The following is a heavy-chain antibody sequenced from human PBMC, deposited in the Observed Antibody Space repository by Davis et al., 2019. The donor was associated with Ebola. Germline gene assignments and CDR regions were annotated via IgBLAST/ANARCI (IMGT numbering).Heavy chain of an antibody. CDR3: AKDRYGDYPDHAES. Sequence: ETLSLTCTVSGGSVSSSSHNWGWIRQPPGKGLEWVSAISGSGGTTYYAGSVKGRFTISRDNSKNTLYLQMNSLRPEDTAVYHCAKDRYGDYPDHAESWGQGTLVTVSS. V-gene: IGHV3-23*01. CDR1: GGSVSSSSHN. CDR2: ISGSGGTT. J-gene: IGHJ5*02. D-gene: IGHD4-17*01.